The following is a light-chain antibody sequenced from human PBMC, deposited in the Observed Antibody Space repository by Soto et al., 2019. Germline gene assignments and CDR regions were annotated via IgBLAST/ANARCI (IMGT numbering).Light chain of an antibody. CDR1: QSVTSSY. CDR2: GAS. CDR3: QQYNSFST. V-gene: IGKV3-20*01. J-gene: IGKJ1*01. Sequence: EDLLAESPGTLSLSPGERATLSCRASQSVTSSYLAWYQQRPGQAPSLLIYGASSRATGVPDRFSGSGSGTEFTLTISSLQPDDFATYYCQQYNSFSTFAQGTKVDVK.